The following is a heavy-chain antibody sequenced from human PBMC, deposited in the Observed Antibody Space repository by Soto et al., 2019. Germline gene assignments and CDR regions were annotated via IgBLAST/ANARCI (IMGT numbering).Heavy chain of an antibody. CDR3: ATYFPGWNDVLRAFDI. D-gene: IGHD1-1*01. V-gene: IGHV1-69*13. CDR2: IIPIFGTA. CDR1: GGTFSSYA. Sequence: SVKVSCKASGGTFSSYAISWVRQAPGQGLEWMGGIIPIFGTANYAQKFQGRVTITADESTSTAYMELSSLRSEDTAVYYCATYFPGWNDVLRAFDIWGQGTMVTVSS. J-gene: IGHJ3*02.